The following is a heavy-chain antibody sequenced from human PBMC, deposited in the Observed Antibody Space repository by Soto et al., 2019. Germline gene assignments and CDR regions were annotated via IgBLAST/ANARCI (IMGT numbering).Heavy chain of an antibody. CDR3: ARMSSSSNSYYYYMDV. Sequence: SQTLSLTCSVSGGSISGYYWSLIRQPPGKGLEWIGYIFYSGNANYNPSLKSRVTISVDTSKNQFSLKLTSVTAADTAVYYCARMSSSSNSYYYYMDVWGKGTTVTVSS. CDR1: GGSISGYY. D-gene: IGHD6-6*01. J-gene: IGHJ6*03. V-gene: IGHV4-59*01. CDR2: IFYSGNA.